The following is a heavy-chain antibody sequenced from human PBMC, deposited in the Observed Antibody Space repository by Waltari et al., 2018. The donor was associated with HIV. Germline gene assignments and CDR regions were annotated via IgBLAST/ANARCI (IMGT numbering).Heavy chain of an antibody. V-gene: IGHV3-66*02. CDR1: GFTVSSNY. CDR3: ARDRHYYGSGTEPFI. CDR2: IYSGGST. D-gene: IGHD3-10*01. Sequence: EVQLVESGGGLVQPGGSLRLSCAASGFTVSSNYMSWVRQAPGKGLEWVSVIYSGGSTYYADSVKGRFTISRDNSKNTLYLQMNSLRAEDTAVYYCARDRHYYGSGTEPFIWGQGTTVTVSS. J-gene: IGHJ6*02.